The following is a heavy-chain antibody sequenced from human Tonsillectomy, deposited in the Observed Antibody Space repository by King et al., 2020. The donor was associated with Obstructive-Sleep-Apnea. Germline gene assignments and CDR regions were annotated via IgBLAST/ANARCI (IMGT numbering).Heavy chain of an antibody. CDR3: ARLWFGELSYMDV. D-gene: IGHD3-10*01. CDR2: IHHSGST. V-gene: IGHV4-30-2*01. J-gene: IGHJ6*02. Sequence: QLQLPESGSGLVKPSQTLSLTCAVSGASISSGGYSWSWIRQPPGKGLEWIGYIHHSGSTYYNPSLKSRVTISVDGSKNQFSLKLSSVTAADTALYYCARLWFGELSYMDVWGQGTTVTVSS. CDR1: GASISSGGYS.